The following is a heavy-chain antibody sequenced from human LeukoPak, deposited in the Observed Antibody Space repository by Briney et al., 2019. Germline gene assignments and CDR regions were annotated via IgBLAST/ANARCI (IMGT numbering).Heavy chain of an antibody. CDR1: GFTFSSYA. CDR2: ISGSGGST. D-gene: IGHD3-10*01. J-gene: IGHJ4*02. Sequence: GGSLRRSCAASGFTFSSYAMSWVRQAPGKGLEWVSAISGSGGSTYYADSVKGRFTISRDNSKNTLYLQMNSLRAEDTAVYYCAKDENNYGSGSYPVDYWGQGTLVTVSS. V-gene: IGHV3-23*01. CDR3: AKDENNYGSGSYPVDY.